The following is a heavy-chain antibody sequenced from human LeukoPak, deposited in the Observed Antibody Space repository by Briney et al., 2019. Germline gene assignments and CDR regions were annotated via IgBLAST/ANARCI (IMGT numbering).Heavy chain of an antibody. V-gene: IGHV4-30-2*01. J-gene: IGHJ6*02. CDR2: IYHSGST. Sequence: TSETLSLTCTVSGGSISSGGYSWSWIRQPPGKGLEWIGYIYHSGSTYYNPSLKSRVTISVDRSKNQFSLKLSSVTAADTAVYYCARSTTYYDFWSGYYHYGMDVWGQGTTVTVSS. D-gene: IGHD3-3*01. CDR1: GGSISSGGYS. CDR3: ARSTTYYDFWSGYYHYGMDV.